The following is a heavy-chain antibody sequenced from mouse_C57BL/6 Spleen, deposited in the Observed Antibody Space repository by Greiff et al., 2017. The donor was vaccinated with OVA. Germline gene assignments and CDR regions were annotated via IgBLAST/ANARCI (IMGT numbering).Heavy chain of an antibody. Sequence: QVQLQQSGAELVRPGASVTLSCKASGYTFTDYEMHWVKQTPVHGLEWIGAIDPETGGTAYNQKFKGKAILTADKSSSTAYMELRSLTSEDSAVYYCTRGGYYGSSPYFDYWGQGTTLTVSS. CDR3: TRGGYYGSSPYFDY. V-gene: IGHV1-15*01. CDR1: GYTFTDYE. D-gene: IGHD1-1*01. CDR2: IDPETGGT. J-gene: IGHJ2*01.